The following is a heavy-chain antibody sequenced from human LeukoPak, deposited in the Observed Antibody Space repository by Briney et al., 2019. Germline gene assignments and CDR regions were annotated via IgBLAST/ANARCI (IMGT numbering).Heavy chain of an antibody. J-gene: IGHJ1*01. CDR2: INPNSGGT. V-gene: IGHV1-2*06. Sequence: GASVKVSCKASGYTFTGYYMHWVRRAPGQGLEWMGRINPNSGGTNYAQKFQGRVTMTRDTSISTAYMELSRLRSDDTAVYYCASAFYESSDTAMVTRYFQHWGQGTLVTVSS. D-gene: IGHD5-18*01. CDR1: GYTFTGYY. CDR3: ASAFYESSDTAMVTRYFQH.